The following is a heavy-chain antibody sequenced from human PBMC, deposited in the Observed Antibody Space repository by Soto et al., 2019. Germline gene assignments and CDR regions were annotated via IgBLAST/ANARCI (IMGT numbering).Heavy chain of an antibody. CDR1: GFTFDDYT. Sequence: PGGSLRLSCAASGFTFDDYTMHWVRQAPGKGLEWVSLISWDGGSTYYADSVKGRFTISRDNSKDSLYLQMNSLRTEDTALYYCAKDIFGGTMVRGVYYYYYGMDVWGQGTTVTVSS. J-gene: IGHJ6*02. D-gene: IGHD3-10*01. V-gene: IGHV3-43*01. CDR2: ISWDGGST. CDR3: AKDIFGGTMVRGVYYYYYGMDV.